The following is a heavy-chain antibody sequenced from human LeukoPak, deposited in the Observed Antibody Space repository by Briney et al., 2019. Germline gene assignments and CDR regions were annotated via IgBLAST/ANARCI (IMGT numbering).Heavy chain of an antibody. Sequence: GGSLRPSCTTSEFSVSNHCITWVRQAPGKGLEWVSLIFSGGGRNYADSVKGRFTISRDNSKNTVFLQMNSLRVEDTAVYYCGRSPRHDSDYYYYHMDVWGRGTTVTVSS. D-gene: IGHD6-6*01. CDR3: GRSPRHDSDYYYYHMDV. V-gene: IGHV3-66*02. J-gene: IGHJ6*03. CDR1: EFSVSNHC. CDR2: IFSGGGR.